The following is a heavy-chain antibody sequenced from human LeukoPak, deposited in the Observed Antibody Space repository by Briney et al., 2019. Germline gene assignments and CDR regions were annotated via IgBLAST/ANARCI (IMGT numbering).Heavy chain of an antibody. J-gene: IGHJ5*02. CDR2: VYSSGSP. V-gene: IGHV4-39*01. CDR3: ATNKTMMTAAGMFDP. D-gene: IGHD3-22*01. CDR1: GASIRTSTYY. Sequence: SETLSLTCTVSGASIRTSTYYWGWLRQPPGKALEWIGSVYSSGSPYYNPSFKSRLTISVDASKNQISLRLRSVTASDTAVYYCATNKTMMTAAGMFDPWGPGTLVTVSS.